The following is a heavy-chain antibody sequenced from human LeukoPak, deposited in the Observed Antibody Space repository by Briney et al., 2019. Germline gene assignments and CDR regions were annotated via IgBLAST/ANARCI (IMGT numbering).Heavy chain of an antibody. CDR3: AGDGYYDILTGRTFDY. Sequence: GGSLRLSCAASGFTFSDYYMSWIRQTPGKGLEWVSYISSSGSTIYYADSVRGRFTISRDNAKNSLYLQMNSLRAEDTAVYYCAGDGYYDILTGRTFDYWGQGTLVTVSS. J-gene: IGHJ4*02. CDR1: GFTFSDYY. V-gene: IGHV3-11*01. D-gene: IGHD3-9*01. CDR2: ISSSGSTI.